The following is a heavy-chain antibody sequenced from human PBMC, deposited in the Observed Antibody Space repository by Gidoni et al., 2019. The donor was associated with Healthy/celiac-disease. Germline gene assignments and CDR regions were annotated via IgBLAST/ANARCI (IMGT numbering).Heavy chain of an antibody. J-gene: IGHJ4*02. CDR3: ATTGYSYGYWDY. D-gene: IGHD5-18*01. Sequence: EVQLLESGGGLVQPGGSLRLSCAASGFPFSSYAMSWVRQAPGKGLEWVSAISGSGGSTYYADSVKGRFTISRDNSKNTLYLQMNSLRAEDTAVYYCATTGYSYGYWDYWGQGTLVTVSS. CDR1: GFPFSSYA. CDR2: ISGSGGST. V-gene: IGHV3-23*01.